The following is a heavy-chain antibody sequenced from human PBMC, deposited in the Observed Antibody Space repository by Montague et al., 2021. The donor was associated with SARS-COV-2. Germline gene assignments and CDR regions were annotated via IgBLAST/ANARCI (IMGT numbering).Heavy chain of an antibody. CDR1: GGSISSSTCNW. V-gene: IGHV4-39*06. J-gene: IGHJ4*02. CDR3: VRSRDWFFDY. CDR2: MYYNGKT. D-gene: IGHD3/OR15-3a*01. Sequence: SETLSLTCTVSGGSISSSTCNWWGWLRPSPGKGLEWIESMYYNGKTYYNPSLKSRVTISVDTSMNQVPLKLSSVTAADTAVYYCVRSRDWFFDYWGQGTLVTVSS.